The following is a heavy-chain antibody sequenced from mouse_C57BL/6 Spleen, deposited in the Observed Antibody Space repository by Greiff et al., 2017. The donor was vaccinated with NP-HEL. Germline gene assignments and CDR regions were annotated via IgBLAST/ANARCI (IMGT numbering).Heavy chain of an antibody. D-gene: IGHD2-1*01. J-gene: IGHJ4*01. CDR2: ISSGGSYT. V-gene: IGHV5-6*02. Sequence: DVMLVESGGDLVKPGGSLKLSCAASGFTFSSYGMSWVRQTPDKRLEWVATISSGGSYTYYPDSVKGRFTISRDNAKNTLYLQMSSLKSEDTAMYYCARHADGNYYYAMDYWGQRTSVTVSS. CDR1: GFTFSSYG. CDR3: ARHADGNYYYAMDY.